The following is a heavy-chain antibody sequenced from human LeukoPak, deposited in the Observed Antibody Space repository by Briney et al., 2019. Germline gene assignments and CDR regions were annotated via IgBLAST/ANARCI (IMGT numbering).Heavy chain of an antibody. Sequence: GGSLRLSCAASGFTFSSYAMSWVRQAPGKGPEWVSAISGSGGSTYYADSVKGRFTISRDNSKNTLYLQMNSMRAEDTAVYYCARGMISTDCWGQGNLVTVSS. D-gene: IGHD3/OR15-3a*01. V-gene: IGHV3-23*01. CDR1: GFTFSSYA. J-gene: IGHJ4*02. CDR2: ISGSGGST. CDR3: ARGMISTDC.